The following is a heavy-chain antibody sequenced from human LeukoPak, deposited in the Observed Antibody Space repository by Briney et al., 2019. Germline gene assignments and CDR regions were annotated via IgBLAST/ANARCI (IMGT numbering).Heavy chain of an antibody. D-gene: IGHD7-27*01. J-gene: IGHJ4*02. CDR3: ARDGDRGPFDY. Sequence: SETLSLTCAVYGGSFSGYYWSWIRQPPGKGLEWIGEINHSGSTNYNPSLKSRVTITVDTSKNQFSLKLSSVTAADTAVYYCARDGDRGPFDYWGQGTLVTVSS. CDR2: INHSGST. CDR1: GGSFSGYY. V-gene: IGHV4-34*01.